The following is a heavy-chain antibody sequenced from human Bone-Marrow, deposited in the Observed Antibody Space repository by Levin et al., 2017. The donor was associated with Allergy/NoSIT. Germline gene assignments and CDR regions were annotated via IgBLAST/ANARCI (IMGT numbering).Heavy chain of an antibody. CDR3: AGYDTSAYHSPFDY. V-gene: IGHV3-23*01. CDR2: ISGSGGNT. Sequence: GESLKISCAASGFIFRNYAMNWVRQAPGKGLEWVSQISGSGGNTHYADSVKGRFTFSRDNSKNTLYLQMNSLRVEDTAVYYCAGYDTSAYHSPFDYWGQGTLVTGSS. J-gene: IGHJ4*02. CDR1: GFIFRNYA. D-gene: IGHD3-22*01.